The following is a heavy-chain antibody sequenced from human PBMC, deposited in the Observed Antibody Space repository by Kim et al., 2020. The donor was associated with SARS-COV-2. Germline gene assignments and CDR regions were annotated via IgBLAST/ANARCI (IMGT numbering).Heavy chain of an antibody. V-gene: IGHV1-8*01. CDR3: ARGVTMIVVAPDY. Sequence: AHKSKGRATMTRNTSISTAYMELSSLRSEDTAVYYCARGVTMIVVAPDYWGQGTLVTVSS. D-gene: IGHD3-22*01. J-gene: IGHJ4*02.